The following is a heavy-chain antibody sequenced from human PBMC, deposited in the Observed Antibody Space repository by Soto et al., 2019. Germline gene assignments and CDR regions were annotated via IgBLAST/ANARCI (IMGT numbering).Heavy chain of an antibody. V-gene: IGHV3-23*01. CDR3: VKGDWPDD. J-gene: IGHJ4*02. CDR1: GFPFSTYD. CDR2: FYGSGHTT. Sequence: EVQLLESGGGLVQPGESLRLSCAASGFPFSTYDMSWARQAPGKGLEWVSVFYGSGHTTYYADSVKGRFTISRDNSKDTLYLQMNSLTAEDTAVYYCVKGDWPDDWGQGTLVTVSS. D-gene: IGHD3-9*01.